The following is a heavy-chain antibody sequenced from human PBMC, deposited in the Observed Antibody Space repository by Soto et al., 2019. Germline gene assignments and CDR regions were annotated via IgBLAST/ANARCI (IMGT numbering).Heavy chain of an antibody. CDR1: GFTFSSYA. CDR3: ASGIVLVPAAPDY. J-gene: IGHJ4*02. V-gene: IGHV3-30-3*01. Sequence: QVQLVESGGGVVQPGRSLRLSCAASGFTFSSYAMHWVRQAPGKGLEWVAVISYDGSNKYYADSVKGRFTISRDNSKNTLYLQMNSLRAEDTAVYYCASGIVLVPAAPDYWGQGTLVTVSS. CDR2: ISYDGSNK. D-gene: IGHD2-2*01.